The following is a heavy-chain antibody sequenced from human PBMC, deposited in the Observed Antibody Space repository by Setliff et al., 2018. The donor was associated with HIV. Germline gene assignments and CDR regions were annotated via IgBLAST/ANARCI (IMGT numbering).Heavy chain of an antibody. D-gene: IGHD3-3*01. CDR3: TRAGTYYDFWSGYPPAFDI. J-gene: IGHJ3*02. CDR2: ISSSGRTL. V-gene: IGHV3-11*01. Sequence: GGSLRLSCAASGFTFSDYAMSWVRQAPGKGLEWVSYISSSGRTLYYADSVKGRFTISRDNAKNSLYLQMNSLKTEDTAVYYCTRAGTYYDFWSGYPPAFDIWGQGTMVTVSS. CDR1: GFTFSDYA.